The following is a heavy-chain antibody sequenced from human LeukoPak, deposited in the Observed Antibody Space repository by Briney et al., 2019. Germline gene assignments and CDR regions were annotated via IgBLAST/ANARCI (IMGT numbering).Heavy chain of an antibody. CDR2: ISYDGTDK. CDR1: GFTFSVYG. CDR3: AKAGYSSGWTRYYGMDV. Sequence: PGRSLRLSCAASGFTFSVYGMYWVRQPPGKGLEWVALISYDGTDKYHVDSVKGRFTISRDNSNNTLYPQMNSLRPDDTAVYYCAKAGYSSGWTRYYGMDVWGQGTTVAVSS. D-gene: IGHD6-19*01. V-gene: IGHV3-30*18. J-gene: IGHJ6*02.